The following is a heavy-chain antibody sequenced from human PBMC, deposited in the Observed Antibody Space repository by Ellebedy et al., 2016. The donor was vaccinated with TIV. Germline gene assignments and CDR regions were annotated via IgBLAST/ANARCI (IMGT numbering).Heavy chain of an antibody. CDR2: VYNNGST. D-gene: IGHD3-22*01. CDR1: GGSISSGGYS. V-gene: IGHV4-61*08. Sequence: SETLSLTCAVSGGSISSGGYSWSWIRQPPGKGLEWIGYVYNNGSTNYNPSLKSRVTMSVDTSKNQFSLKLTSVTAADTAVYYCARGGGGSSGYYYGYWGQGTLLTVSS. J-gene: IGHJ4*02. CDR3: ARGGGGSSGYYYGY.